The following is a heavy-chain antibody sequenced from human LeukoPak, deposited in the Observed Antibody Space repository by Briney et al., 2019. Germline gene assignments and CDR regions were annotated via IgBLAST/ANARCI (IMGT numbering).Heavy chain of an antibody. CDR2: IIPIFGTA. V-gene: IGHV1-69*13. CDR3: ARGVAAAGRGWFDP. CDR1: GGTFSSYA. J-gene: IGHJ5*02. D-gene: IGHD6-13*01. Sequence: ASVKVSCKASGGTFSSYAISWVRQAPGQGLEWMGGIIPIFGTANYAQKFQGSVTITADESTSTAYMELSSLRSEDTAVYYCARGVAAAGRGWFDPWGQGTLVTVSS.